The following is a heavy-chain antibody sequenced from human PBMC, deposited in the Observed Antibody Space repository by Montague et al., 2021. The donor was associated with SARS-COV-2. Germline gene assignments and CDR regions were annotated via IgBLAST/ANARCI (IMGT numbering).Heavy chain of an antibody. D-gene: IGHD2-21*02. Sequence: TLSLTCTVSGGSISSGGYYWSWIRQHPGKGLEWIGYIYYSGSTYYNTSLKSRVTISVDTSKNQFSLKLSSVTAADTAVYYCARVHIVVVTAMRYFDLWDRGTLVTVSS. CDR3: ARVHIVVVTAMRYFDL. V-gene: IGHV4-31*03. CDR1: GGSISSGGYY. J-gene: IGHJ2*01. CDR2: IYYSGST.